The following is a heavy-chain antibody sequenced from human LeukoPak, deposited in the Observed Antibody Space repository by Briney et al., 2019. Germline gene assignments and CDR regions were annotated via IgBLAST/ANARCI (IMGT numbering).Heavy chain of an antibody. CDR2: INPNSGGT. CDR3: ARGYSYGLDY. CDR1: GYTFTGYY. D-gene: IGHD5-18*01. Sequence: ASVKVSCKASGYTFTGYYMHWVRQAPGQGLEWMGWINPNSGGTNYAQKFQGRVTMTRDTSTSTVYMELSSLRSEDTAVYYCARGYSYGLDYWGQGTLVTVSS. J-gene: IGHJ4*02. V-gene: IGHV1-2*02.